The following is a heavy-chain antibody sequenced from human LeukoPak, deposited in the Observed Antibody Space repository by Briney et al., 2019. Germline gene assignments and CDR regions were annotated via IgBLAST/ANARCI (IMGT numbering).Heavy chain of an antibody. V-gene: IGHV3-7*01. CDR2: IKQDGSEK. CDR3: ASRAVPVASFGYYYYMDV. D-gene: IGHD2-2*01. J-gene: IGHJ6*03. Sequence: PGGSLRLSCAASGFTFSSYLMSWVRQAPGKGLEWVANIKQDGSEKYYVDSVKGRFTISRDNAKNSLYLQMNSLRAEDTAVYYCASRAVPVASFGYYYYMDVWGKGTTVTVSS. CDR1: GFTFSSYL.